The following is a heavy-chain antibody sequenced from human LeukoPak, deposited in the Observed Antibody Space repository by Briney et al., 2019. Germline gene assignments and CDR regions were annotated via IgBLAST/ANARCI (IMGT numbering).Heavy chain of an antibody. CDR3: AKGLGDILSGVWGPTADF. CDR2: SGSRGRT. CDR1: GFTFDNYT. J-gene: IGHJ4*02. Sequence: GGSLRLSCAASGFTFDNYTMIWVRQAPGKGLEWVSSSGSRGRTFSADSVKGRFTISRDNSKNTFYLQMNSLRAEDTAVYYCAKGLGDILSGVWGPTADFWGQGTLVTVSS. V-gene: IGHV3-23*01. D-gene: IGHD3-9*01.